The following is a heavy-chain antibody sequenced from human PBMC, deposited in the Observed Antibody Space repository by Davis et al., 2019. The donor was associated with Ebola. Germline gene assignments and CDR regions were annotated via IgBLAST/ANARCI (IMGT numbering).Heavy chain of an antibody. CDR1: GFTVSSHY. J-gene: IGHJ5*02. CDR2: IYSGGST. D-gene: IGHD3-10*01. Sequence: LSLTCAASGFTVSSHYMSWVRQAPGKGLEWVSVIYSGGSTYYADSVKGRFTISRHNSKNTLYLQMNSLRAEDTAVYYCARTYGSGSPFDPWGQGTLVTVSS. V-gene: IGHV3-53*04. CDR3: ARTYGSGSPFDP.